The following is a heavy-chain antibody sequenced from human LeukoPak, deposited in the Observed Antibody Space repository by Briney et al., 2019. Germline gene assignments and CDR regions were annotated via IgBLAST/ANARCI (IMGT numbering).Heavy chain of an antibody. Sequence: GGSLRLSCAASRFTFSSYAMSWVRQAPGKGLEWVSAISGGGGSTYYADSAKGRFTISRDNSKDTLYLQMNSLRAEDTAVYYCAKDRRYSSSPRGIDYWGQGTLVTVSS. V-gene: IGHV3-23*01. D-gene: IGHD6-13*01. CDR3: AKDRRYSSSPRGIDY. J-gene: IGHJ4*02. CDR1: RFTFSSYA. CDR2: ISGGGGST.